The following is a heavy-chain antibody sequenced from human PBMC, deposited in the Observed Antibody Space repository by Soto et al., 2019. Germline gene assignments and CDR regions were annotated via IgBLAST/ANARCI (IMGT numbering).Heavy chain of an antibody. CDR3: ARHRDYYSFYYGMDV. Sequence: QVQLQQWGAGLLKPSETLSLTCAVHGGSFSGYSWTWIRQPPGQGLECIGEINSGGITTYNPSLRSRVSXXXNXXXTHFSLXXXXXXAAXTXVXYXARHRDYYSFYYGMDVWGQGTTVTVSS. CDR1: GGSFSGYS. CDR2: INSGGIT. D-gene: IGHD3-16*01. V-gene: IGHV4-34*01. J-gene: IGHJ6*02.